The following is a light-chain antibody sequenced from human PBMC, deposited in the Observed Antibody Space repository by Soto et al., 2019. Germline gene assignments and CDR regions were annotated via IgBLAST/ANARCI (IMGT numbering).Light chain of an antibody. J-gene: IGKJ1*01. CDR2: GAS. CDR3: QQYRSSPGT. CDR1: QSVSSSY. V-gene: IGKV3-20*01. Sequence: EIVLTQSPGTLSLYPWERATLSCRASQSVSSSYLAWYQQKPGQAPRLLIYGASSRATGIPDRFSGSGSGTDFTLTISRLEPEDFAVYYCQQYRSSPGTFGQGTKVDIK.